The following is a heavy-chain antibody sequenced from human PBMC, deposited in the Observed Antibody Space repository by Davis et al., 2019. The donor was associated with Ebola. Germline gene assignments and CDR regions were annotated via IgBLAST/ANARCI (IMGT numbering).Heavy chain of an antibody. CDR3: ARLCSSSCPNDY. CDR1: GYTFTGYH. D-gene: IGHD6-13*01. Sequence: ASVKVSCKASGYTFTGYHMHWVRQAPGQGLEWMGRMNPHSGGTNYAQKFQGRVTMIADTSISTAYMELSRLTYDDTAVYYCARLCSSSCPNDYWGQGTLVTVSS. V-gene: IGHV1-2*06. CDR2: MNPHSGGT. J-gene: IGHJ4*02.